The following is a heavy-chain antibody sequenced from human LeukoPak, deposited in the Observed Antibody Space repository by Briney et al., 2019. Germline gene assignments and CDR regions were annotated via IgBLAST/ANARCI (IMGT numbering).Heavy chain of an antibody. CDR1: GGSFSGYY. D-gene: IGHD1-26*01. J-gene: IGHJ5*02. V-gene: IGHV4-34*01. CDR3: ARMEWELYVWFDP. CDR2: INHSGST. Sequence: SETLSLTCAVYGGSFSGYYWSWIRQPPGKGLEWIGEINHSGSTNYNPSLKSRVTISVDTSKNQFSLKLSSVTAADTAVYYCARMEWELYVWFDPWGQGTLVTVSS.